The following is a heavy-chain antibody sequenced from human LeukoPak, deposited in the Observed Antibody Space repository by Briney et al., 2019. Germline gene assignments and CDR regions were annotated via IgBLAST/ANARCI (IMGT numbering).Heavy chain of an antibody. Sequence: SETLSLTCTVSGGSISSYYWSWIRQPPGKGLEWIGYIYYSGSTNYNPSLKSRVTISIDTSKNQFSLKLTSATAADTAVYYCARGTGGWYFDLWGRGTLVTVSS. CDR1: GGSISSYY. CDR3: ARGTGGWYFDL. CDR2: IYYSGST. V-gene: IGHV4-59*01. J-gene: IGHJ2*01. D-gene: IGHD1/OR15-1a*01.